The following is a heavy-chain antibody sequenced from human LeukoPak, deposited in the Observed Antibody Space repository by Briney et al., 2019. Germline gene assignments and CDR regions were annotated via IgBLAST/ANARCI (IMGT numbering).Heavy chain of an antibody. CDR3: ARDDSARSGYPRY. J-gene: IGHJ4*02. D-gene: IGHD3-3*01. V-gene: IGHV1-18*01. CDR1: GYTFTSYG. Sequence: ASVNVSCKASGYTFTSYGISWVRQAPGQGPEWMGWISGYNGKTNNAQKFQGGVTMTTDTSTSTAYMELRSLRSDDTAVYYCARDDSARSGYPRYWGQGILVTVSS. CDR2: ISGYNGKT.